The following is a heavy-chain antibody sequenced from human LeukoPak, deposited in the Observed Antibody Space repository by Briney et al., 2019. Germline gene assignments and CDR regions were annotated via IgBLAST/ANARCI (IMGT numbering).Heavy chain of an antibody. CDR2: VYRAGRT. V-gene: IGHV3-53*01. D-gene: IGHD6-13*01. CDR3: ARDLEVRGGAAAGRPYYYYYAMDV. J-gene: IGHJ6*02. CDR1: GFTVSSNY. Sequence: GGSLRLSCAASGFTVSSNYMSWVRQAPGKGLEWVSVVYRAGRTYYADSVKGRFTISRDNSKNTMYLQMNSLRAEDTAVYYCARDLEVRGGAAAGRPYYYYYAMDVWGQGTTVTVSS.